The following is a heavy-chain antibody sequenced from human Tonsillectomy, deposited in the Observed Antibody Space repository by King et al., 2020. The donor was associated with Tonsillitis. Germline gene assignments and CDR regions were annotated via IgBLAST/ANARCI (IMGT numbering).Heavy chain of an antibody. V-gene: IGHV1-69*01. D-gene: IGHD6-19*01. CDR3: ASGYSGGWYYDAFDS. CDR2: IIPMFGTA. CDR1: GGTFSSYA. Sequence: VQLVQSGAEVKKPGSSVKVSCKASGGTFSSYAISWVRQAPGQGLEWMGGIIPMFGTANYAQKFQGRVTITADESTSTAYMELSSLRSEDTAVYYWASGYSGGWYYDAFDSWGQGTMVTVSS. J-gene: IGHJ3*02.